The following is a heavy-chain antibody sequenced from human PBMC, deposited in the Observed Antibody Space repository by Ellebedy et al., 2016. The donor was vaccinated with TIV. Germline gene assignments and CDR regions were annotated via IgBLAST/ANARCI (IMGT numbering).Heavy chain of an antibody. V-gene: IGHV1-69*13. J-gene: IGHJ6*02. Sequence: ASVKVSCKASGGTFSSYAISWVRQAPGQGLEWMGGIIPIFDTASYAQKFQGRVTITADESTSTAYMELSSLRSEDTAVYYCASGRASWNYISYYYYYGMDVWGQGTTVTVSS. D-gene: IGHD1-7*01. CDR3: ASGRASWNYISYYYYYGMDV. CDR1: GGTFSSYA. CDR2: IIPIFDTA.